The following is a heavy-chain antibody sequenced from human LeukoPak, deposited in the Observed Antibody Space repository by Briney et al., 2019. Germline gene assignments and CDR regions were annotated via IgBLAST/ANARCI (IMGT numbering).Heavy chain of an antibody. Sequence: GGSLRLSCAASGFNFRNYWMSGVRQAPGKGLAWVANIRQDGNEKYYMDSVKGRFTISRDNAKTSLYLQISSLRVEDTAVYYCARDLGIDRFDSWGQGSLVTVSS. CDR2: IRQDGNEK. D-gene: IGHD7-27*01. V-gene: IGHV3-7*01. CDR1: GFNFRNYW. CDR3: ARDLGIDRFDS. J-gene: IGHJ4*02.